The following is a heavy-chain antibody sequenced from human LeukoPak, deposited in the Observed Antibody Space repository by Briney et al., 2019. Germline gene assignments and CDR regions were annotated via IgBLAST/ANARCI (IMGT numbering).Heavy chain of an antibody. CDR1: SGSFSGYY. D-gene: IGHD3-22*01. Sequence: SETLSLTCAVYSGSFSGYYWTWFRQPPGKGLEWIGEINHSGSTNYNPSLKSRVTISVDTSKNQFSLKLSSVTAADTAVYYCARGFRLDYYDSSGYYDDYWGQGTLVTVSS. J-gene: IGHJ4*02. CDR2: INHSGST. V-gene: IGHV4-34*01. CDR3: ARGFRLDYYDSSGYYDDY.